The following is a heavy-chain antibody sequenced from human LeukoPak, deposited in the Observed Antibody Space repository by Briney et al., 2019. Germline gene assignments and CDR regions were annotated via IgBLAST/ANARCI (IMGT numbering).Heavy chain of an antibody. CDR3: AKNPYYYGSGSYNNWFDP. Sequence: GGSLRLSCAASGFTFSSYAMSWVRQAPGKGLEWVSAISGSGGSTYYADSVKGRFTISRDNSKNTLYLQMNSLRAEDTAVYYCAKNPYYYGSGSYNNWFDPWGQGTLVTVSS. D-gene: IGHD3-10*01. J-gene: IGHJ5*02. CDR2: ISGSGGST. V-gene: IGHV3-23*01. CDR1: GFTFSSYA.